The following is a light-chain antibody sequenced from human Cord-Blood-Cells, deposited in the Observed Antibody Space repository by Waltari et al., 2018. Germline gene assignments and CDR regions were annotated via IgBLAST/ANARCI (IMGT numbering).Light chain of an antibody. V-gene: IGLV1-44*01. J-gene: IGLJ2*01. CDR3: AAWEDSLNGRVV. Sequence: QSVLTQPPSASGTPGQRVTISCSGSSSNIGSNTVNWYQHLPGTAPKLLIYSNSRRPSGVPDRVSGSKSGTSSSLAISGLQSEDEADYYCAAWEDSLNGRVVFGGGTKLTVL. CDR2: SNS. CDR1: SSNIGSNT.